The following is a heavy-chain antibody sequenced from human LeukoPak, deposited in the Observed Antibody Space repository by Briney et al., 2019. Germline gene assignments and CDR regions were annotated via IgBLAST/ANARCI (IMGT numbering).Heavy chain of an antibody. CDR2: INHSGST. J-gene: IGHJ4*02. CDR1: GFSFISYG. CDR3: ARGRRRAVAPTYYFDY. Sequence: PGGSLRLSCAASGFSFISYGMHWVRQAPGKGLEWIGEINHSGSTNYNPSLKSRGTISVDTSKNQFSLKLSSVTAADTGVYYCARGRRRAVAPTYYFDYWGQGTLVTVSS. V-gene: IGHV4-34*01. D-gene: IGHD6-19*01.